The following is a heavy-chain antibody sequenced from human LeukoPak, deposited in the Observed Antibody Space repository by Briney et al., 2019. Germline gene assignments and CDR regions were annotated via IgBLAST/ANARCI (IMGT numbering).Heavy chain of an antibody. V-gene: IGHV3-21*01. CDR2: ISSSSRYI. CDR1: GFAFGDYS. J-gene: IGHJ4*02. Sequence: GGSLRLSCAASGFAFGDYSMNWVRQAPGKGLEWVSSISSSSRYISYADSVKGRFTISRDNAKNSLYLQMNSLRAEDTAVYYCARLGVGGSYSGIYYFNYWGQGTLVTVSS. D-gene: IGHD1-26*01. CDR3: ARLGVGGSYSGIYYFNY.